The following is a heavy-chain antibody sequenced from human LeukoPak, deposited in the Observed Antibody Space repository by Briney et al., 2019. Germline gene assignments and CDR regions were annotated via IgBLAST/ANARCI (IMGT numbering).Heavy chain of an antibody. J-gene: IGHJ3*02. Sequence: GGSLRLSCAASGFTFSSAWMSWVRQAPGKGLEWVGRIKSKTDGGTTDYAAPVKGRFTISRDDSKNTLYLQMNSLKTEDTAVYYCTTEHFDSSSSGAFDIWGQGTMVTVSS. CDR1: GFTFSSAW. CDR2: IKSKTDGGTT. CDR3: TTEHFDSSSSGAFDI. V-gene: IGHV3-15*01. D-gene: IGHD6-6*01.